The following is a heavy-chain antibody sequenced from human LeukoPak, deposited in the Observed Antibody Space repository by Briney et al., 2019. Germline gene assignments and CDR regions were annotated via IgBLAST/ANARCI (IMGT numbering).Heavy chain of an antibody. J-gene: IGHJ4*02. V-gene: IGHV3-66*01. CDR2: IYSGGTT. D-gene: IGHD3-10*01. CDR3: ARVSGSGTYFDY. CDR1: GFTFSSNY. Sequence: GGSLRLSCAVSGFTFSSNYMSWVRQAPGKGLEWVSVIYSGGTTYYADSVKDRFTISRDNSKHVLYLQMNSLRAEDTAVYYCARVSGSGTYFDYWGQGTLVTVSS.